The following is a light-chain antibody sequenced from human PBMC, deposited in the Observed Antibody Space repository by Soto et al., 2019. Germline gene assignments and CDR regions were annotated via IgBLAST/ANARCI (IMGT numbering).Light chain of an antibody. CDR1: SSDIGRYKY. Sequence: QSALTQPASVSGSPGQSITISCTGTSSDIGRYKYVSWYQLHPGKAPKLMIYEVSNRPSGISSRFSASKSGNTASLTISGLQAEDEADYYCFSYTRSTAYVFGTGTKVTVL. CDR2: EVS. V-gene: IGLV2-14*01. CDR3: FSYTRSTAYV. J-gene: IGLJ1*01.